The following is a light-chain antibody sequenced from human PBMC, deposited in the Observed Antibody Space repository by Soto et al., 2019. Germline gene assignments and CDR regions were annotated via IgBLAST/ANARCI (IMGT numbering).Light chain of an antibody. CDR2: GNS. CDR1: SSNVGFNA. V-gene: IGLV1-47*02. CDR3: AAWDDSLRGVV. J-gene: IGLJ3*02. Sequence: QSVLTQPPSASGAPGQRVTLSCVGGSSNVGFNAVNWYQQIPGAAPKLLMHGNSQRPSGVPDRFSGSKSGTSASLAIIGLRTEDEAHYYCAAWDDSLRGVVFGGGTQLTVL.